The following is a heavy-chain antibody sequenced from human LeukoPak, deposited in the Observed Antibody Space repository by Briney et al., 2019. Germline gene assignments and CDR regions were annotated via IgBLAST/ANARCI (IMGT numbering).Heavy chain of an antibody. Sequence: GGSLRLSCAASGFTFSSYSMNWVRQAPGKGLEWVSSISSSSSYIYYADSVKGRFTISRDNAKNSLYLQMNSLRAEDTAVYYCARGPSYDTMIVVVSPPHFDYWGQGTLVTVSS. CDR2: ISSSSSYI. V-gene: IGHV3-21*01. J-gene: IGHJ4*02. CDR3: ARGPSYDTMIVVVSPPHFDY. CDR1: GFTFSSYS. D-gene: IGHD3-22*01.